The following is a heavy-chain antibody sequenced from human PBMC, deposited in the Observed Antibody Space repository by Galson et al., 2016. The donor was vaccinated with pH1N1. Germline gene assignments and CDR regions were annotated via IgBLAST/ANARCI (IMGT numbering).Heavy chain of an antibody. J-gene: IGHJ4*02. CDR3: ARRRPATVGDPPPQFFDF. CDR2: VYWDDDK. D-gene: IGHD1-26*01. Sequence: PALVKPTQTLTLTCTLSGFSVTTPGVGVGWFRRPPGRAPQWLALVYWDDDKRSSPSLKNRITITRDPSKNQVVLSLTNMAPVDTATYYCARRRPATVGDPPPQFFDFWGQGALVSVSS. V-gene: IGHV2-5*02. CDR1: GFSVTTPGVG.